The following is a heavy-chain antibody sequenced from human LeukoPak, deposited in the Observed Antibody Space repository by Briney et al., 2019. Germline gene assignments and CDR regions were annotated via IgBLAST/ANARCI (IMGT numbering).Heavy chain of an antibody. CDR1: GLTFTSSA. CDR2: IVVGSGNT. D-gene: IGHD2-15*01. J-gene: IGHJ4*02. V-gene: IGHV1-58*02. Sequence: SVKVSCKASGLTFTSSAMQWVRQARGQRLEWIGWIVVGSGNTNYAQKFQERVTITRDMSTSTAYMELSSLRSEDTAVYYCAAVPLGYCSGGSCYPGNFDYWGQGTLVTVSS. CDR3: AAVPLGYCSGGSCYPGNFDY.